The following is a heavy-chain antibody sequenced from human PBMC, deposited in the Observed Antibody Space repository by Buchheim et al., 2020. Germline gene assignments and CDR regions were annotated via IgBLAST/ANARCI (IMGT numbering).Heavy chain of an antibody. CDR1: GFTFSSYA. V-gene: IGHV3-30-3*01. J-gene: IGHJ6*02. CDR2: ISYDGSHK. D-gene: IGHD1-14*01. Sequence: QVQLVESGGGVVRPGRSLRLSCAASGFTFSSYAMHWVRQAPGKGLEWVAVISYDGSHKYYADSGKGRFTISRHNSKKPLYLQMNSLRAEDTAVYYCAREGARTGSYYYYYGMDVWGQGTT. CDR3: AREGARTGSYYYYYGMDV.